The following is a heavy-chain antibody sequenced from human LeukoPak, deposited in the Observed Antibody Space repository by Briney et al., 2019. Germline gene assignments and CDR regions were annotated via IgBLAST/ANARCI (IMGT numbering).Heavy chain of an antibody. J-gene: IGHJ4*02. Sequence: GGSLRLSCVASGFTFSGHWMSWVRQAPGKGLEWVAVIWYDGSNKYYADSVKGRFTISRDNSKNTLYLQMNSLRAEDTAVYYCAKDRGSSTSCSDYWGQGTLVTVSS. V-gene: IGHV3-33*06. CDR1: GFTFSGHW. D-gene: IGHD2-2*01. CDR3: AKDRGSSTSCSDY. CDR2: IWYDGSNK.